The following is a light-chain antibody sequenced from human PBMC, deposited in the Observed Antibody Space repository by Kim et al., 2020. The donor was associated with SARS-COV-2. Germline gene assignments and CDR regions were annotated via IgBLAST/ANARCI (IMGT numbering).Light chain of an antibody. CDR1: YIVMRS. Sequence: VATGNTAGITCGRNYIVMRSVHWYLLKPGLAPVLVVYDDSDRPSGIPGRFSGSIARNTSTLTISSVEAVDEADFYCQVWDSSSDVVFGGGTQLTV. V-gene: IGLV3-21*03. CDR2: DDS. J-gene: IGLJ2*01. CDR3: QVWDSSSDVV.